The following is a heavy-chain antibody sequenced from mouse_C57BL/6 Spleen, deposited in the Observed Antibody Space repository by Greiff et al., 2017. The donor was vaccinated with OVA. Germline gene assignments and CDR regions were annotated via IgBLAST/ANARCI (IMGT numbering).Heavy chain of an antibody. Sequence: QVQLQQPGAELVKPGASVKLSCKASGYTFTSYWMHWVKQRPGRGLEWIGRIDPNSGGTKYNEKFKSKATLTVDKPSSPPYVQHSRLISEDSAVYYCARNYHCSSYVDYGGQGTTLTVSS. CDR1: GYTFTSYW. J-gene: IGHJ2*01. D-gene: IGHD1-1*01. V-gene: IGHV1-72*01. CDR3: ARNYHCSSYVDY. CDR2: IDPNSGGT.